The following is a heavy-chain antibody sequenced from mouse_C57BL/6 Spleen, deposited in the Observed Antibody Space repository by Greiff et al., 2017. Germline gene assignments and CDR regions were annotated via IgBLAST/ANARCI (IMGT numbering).Heavy chain of an antibody. Sequence: EVQLQQSGPELVKPGASVKISCKASGYTFTDYYMNWVKQSHGKSLEWIGDINPNNGGTSYNQKFKGKATLTVDKSSSTAYMGLRSLTSEDSAVYYCARGGRGYYFDYWGQGTTLTVSS. CDR3: ARGGRGYYFDY. CDR1: GYTFTDYY. CDR2: INPNNGGT. J-gene: IGHJ2*01. V-gene: IGHV1-26*01. D-gene: IGHD6-1*01.